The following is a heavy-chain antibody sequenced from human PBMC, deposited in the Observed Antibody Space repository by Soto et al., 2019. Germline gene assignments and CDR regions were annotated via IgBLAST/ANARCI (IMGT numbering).Heavy chain of an antibody. D-gene: IGHD6-13*01. CDR3: ARHGEAAEVFDY. Sequence: SETLSLTCAVSGGSISSGDYYWSWIRQPPGKGLEWIGYIYYSGSTYYNPSLKSRVTISVDTSKNQFSLKLSSVTAADTAVYYCARHGEAAEVFDYWGQGTLVTVSS. J-gene: IGHJ4*02. CDR1: GGSISSGDYY. V-gene: IGHV4-30-4*01. CDR2: IYYSGST.